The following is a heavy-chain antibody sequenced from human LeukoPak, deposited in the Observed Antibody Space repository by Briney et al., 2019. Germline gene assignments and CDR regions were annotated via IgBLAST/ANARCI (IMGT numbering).Heavy chain of an antibody. V-gene: IGHV3-30-3*01. CDR3: ARGGEGYSYGLSDY. Sequence: GGSLRLSCAASGFTFSSYAMHWVRQAPGKGLEWVAVISYDGSNKYYADSVKGRFTISRDNSKSTLYLQMNSLRAEDTAVYYCARGGEGYSYGLSDYWGQGTLVTVSS. D-gene: IGHD5-18*01. J-gene: IGHJ4*02. CDR2: ISYDGSNK. CDR1: GFTFSSYA.